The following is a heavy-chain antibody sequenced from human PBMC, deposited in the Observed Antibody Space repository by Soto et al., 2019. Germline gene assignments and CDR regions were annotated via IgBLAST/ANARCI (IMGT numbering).Heavy chain of an antibody. CDR3: ARARSLLVQTNWFDP. V-gene: IGHV1-3*01. CDR2: INAGNGNT. Sequence: ASVKVSCKASGYTFTSYAIHWVRQAPAQRIEWMGWINAGNGNTKYSQKFQGRVTITRDTSASTAYMELSSLRSEDTAVYCCARARSLLVQTNWFDPWRQATLVTV. D-gene: IGHD6-13*01. CDR1: GYTFTSYA. J-gene: IGHJ5*02.